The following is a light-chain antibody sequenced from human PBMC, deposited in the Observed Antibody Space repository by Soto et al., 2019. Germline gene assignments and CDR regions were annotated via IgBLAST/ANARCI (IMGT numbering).Light chain of an antibody. V-gene: IGLV2-23*01. Sequence: QSALTQPASVSGSPGQSITISCTGKSSDFGTYNLVSWYQQYPGKAPKLIIYEGTKRPPGVSDRFSGSESGNTASLTISGLQTEDEADYYCCSYAGSNNYYLFGPGIKLTVL. J-gene: IGLJ1*01. CDR3: CSYAGSNNYYL. CDR1: SSDFGTYNL. CDR2: EGT.